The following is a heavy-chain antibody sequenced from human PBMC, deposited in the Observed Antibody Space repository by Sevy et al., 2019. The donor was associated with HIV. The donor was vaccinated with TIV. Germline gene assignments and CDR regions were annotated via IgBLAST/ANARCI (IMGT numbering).Heavy chain of an antibody. Sequence: SETLSLTCTVSGGSISSYYWSWIRQPPGKGLEWIGYIYYSVSTNYNPSLKSRVTISVDTSKNQFSLKLSSVTAADTAVYYGARAMGLAAADSYYYYGMDVWGQGTTVTVSS. J-gene: IGHJ6*02. CDR3: ARAMGLAAADSYYYYGMDV. CDR2: IYYSVST. CDR1: GGSISSYY. V-gene: IGHV4-59*01. D-gene: IGHD6-13*01.